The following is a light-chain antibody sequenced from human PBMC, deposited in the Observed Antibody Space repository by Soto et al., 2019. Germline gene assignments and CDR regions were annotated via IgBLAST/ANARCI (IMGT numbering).Light chain of an antibody. V-gene: IGLV2-14*01. CDR3: TSYTSRSLRMV. CDR2: EVN. Sequence: QSALTQPASVSGSPGQSITISCTGTSSDVGGFNYVSWYQQHPGKAPKLMIYEVNNRPSGVSSRFSGSKSGYTASLSISGLQTEDEDEYYYTSYTSRSLRMVFGSGTKVTVL. J-gene: IGLJ1*01. CDR1: SSDVGGFNY.